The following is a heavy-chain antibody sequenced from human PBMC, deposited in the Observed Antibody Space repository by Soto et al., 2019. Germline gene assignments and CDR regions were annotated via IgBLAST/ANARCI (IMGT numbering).Heavy chain of an antibody. CDR2: IYWDDDQ. Sequence: QITLKESGPTLVKPTQTLTLTCTFSGFSLSADGVGVGWIRQPPGKALEWLALIYWDDDQRYSPSLKTRHTITKDTSKNQVVLTMTNMDPVDTATYYCAHAYGGTSWPNDAFDVWGQGTVVTFSS. V-gene: IGHV2-5*02. CDR3: AHAYGGTSWPNDAFDV. J-gene: IGHJ3*01. D-gene: IGHD2-2*01. CDR1: GFSLSADGVG.